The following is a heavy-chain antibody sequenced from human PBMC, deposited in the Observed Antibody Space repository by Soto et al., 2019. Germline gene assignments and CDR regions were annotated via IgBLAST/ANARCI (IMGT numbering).Heavy chain of an antibody. CDR3: ARVSYYYGSGTPLAHYYYYYLAA. D-gene: IGHD3-10*01. J-gene: IGHJ6*03. CDR2: MNPNSGNT. Sequence: GASVKVSCKASGYTFTSYDINWVRQATGQGLEWMGWMNPNSGNTGYAQKFQGRVTMTRNTSISTAYMELSSLRSEDTAVYYCARVSYYYGSGTPLAHYYYYYLAASGQGTTVPVSS. CDR1: GYTFTSYD. V-gene: IGHV1-8*01.